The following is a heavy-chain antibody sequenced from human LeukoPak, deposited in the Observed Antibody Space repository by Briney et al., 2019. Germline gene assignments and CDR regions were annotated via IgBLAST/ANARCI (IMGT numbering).Heavy chain of an antibody. CDR1: GFTFSSYA. V-gene: IGHV3-23*01. D-gene: IGHD3-16*02. CDR2: ISGSGGST. CDR3: AVLRLGELSYPFAY. J-gene: IGHJ4*02. Sequence: GGSLRLSCAASGFTFSSYAMSWVRQAPGKGLEWVSAISGSGGSTYYADSVKGRFTISRDNSKNTLYLQMNSLRAEDTAVYYCAVLRLGELSYPFAYWGQGTLVTVSS.